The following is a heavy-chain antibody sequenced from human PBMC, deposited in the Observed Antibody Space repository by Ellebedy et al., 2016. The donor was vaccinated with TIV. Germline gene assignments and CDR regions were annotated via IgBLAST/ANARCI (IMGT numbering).Heavy chain of an antibody. Sequence: SGPTLVKPTETLTLTCTVSGFSHSNIIMGVSWFRQPPGKALEWLANIFSRDEKSYSTSLKNRLTISKDTAKSQVVLTMTNLDPVDTATYYCARTLRYCGGDCSYQFDYWGQGTLVPVSS. V-gene: IGHV2-26*01. CDR3: ARTLRYCGGDCSYQFDY. CDR1: GFSHSNIIMG. CDR2: IFSRDEK. D-gene: IGHD2-21*02. J-gene: IGHJ4*02.